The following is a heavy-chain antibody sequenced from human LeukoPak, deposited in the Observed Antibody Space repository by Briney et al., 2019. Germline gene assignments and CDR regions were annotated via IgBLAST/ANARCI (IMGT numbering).Heavy chain of an antibody. D-gene: IGHD3-22*01. CDR2: INPNSGGT. CDR1: GYTFTGYY. CDR3: ARGSGYYYSSGYYGWFDP. J-gene: IGHJ5*02. Sequence: ASVKVSCKASGYTFTGYYMHWVRQAPGQGLEWMGWINPNSGGTNYAQKFQGRVTMTRDTSISTAYMELSRLRSEDTAVYYCARGSGYYYSSGYYGWFDPWGQGTLVTVSS. V-gene: IGHV1-2*02.